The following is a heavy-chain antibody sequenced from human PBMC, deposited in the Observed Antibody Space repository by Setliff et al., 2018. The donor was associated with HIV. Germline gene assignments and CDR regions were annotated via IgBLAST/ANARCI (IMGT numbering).Heavy chain of an antibody. D-gene: IGHD3-16*02. CDR1: GFAFSPAW. V-gene: IGHV3-15*01. CDR3: TTVNLRRELSLRVS. CDR2: IRSMREGGPT. Sequence: GGSLRLSCAGSGFAFSPAWMTWVRQAPGKGLEWIGRIRSMREGGPTDYAAPVNGRFTISRDDSKNTLYLQMNSLKTEDTAVYYCTTVNLRRELSLRVSWGQGTLVTVSS. J-gene: IGHJ5*02.